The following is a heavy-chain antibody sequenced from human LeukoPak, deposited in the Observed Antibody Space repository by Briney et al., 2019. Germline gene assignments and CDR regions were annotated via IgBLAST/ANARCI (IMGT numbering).Heavy chain of an antibody. CDR2: ISAYNGNT. V-gene: IGHV1-18*01. J-gene: IGHJ6*03. CDR3: AREIGSRYYYYMDV. D-gene: IGHD2-21*01. CDR1: GYTFTSYG. Sequence: GASVKVSCKASGYTFTSYGISWVRQAPGQGLEWMGWISAYNGNTNYAQKLQGRVTMTTDTSTSTAYMELRSLRSDDTAVYYCAREIGSRYYYYMDVWGKGTTVTISS.